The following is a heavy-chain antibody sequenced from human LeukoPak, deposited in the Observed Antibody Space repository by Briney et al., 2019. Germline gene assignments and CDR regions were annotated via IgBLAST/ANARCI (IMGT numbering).Heavy chain of an antibody. CDR3: AIDQPHAASWFDP. D-gene: IGHD2-2*01. CDR1: TLNFSDRG. V-gene: IGHV3-23*01. J-gene: IGHJ5*02. Sequence: PGGSLRLSCAASTLNFSDRGMDWVRQAPGRGLEWVSTINPSGGRTFYADSVRGRFTISRDNSRNTVFLQLSSLRVEDTAIYYCAIDQPHAASWFDPWGQGTLVTVSS. CDR2: INPSGGRT.